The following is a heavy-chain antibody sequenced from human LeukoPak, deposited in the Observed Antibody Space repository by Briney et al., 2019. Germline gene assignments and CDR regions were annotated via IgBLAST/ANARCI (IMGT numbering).Heavy chain of an antibody. CDR1: GFTFSSYG. CDR2: IWYDGSNK. D-gene: IGHD2/OR15-2a*01. V-gene: IGHV3-33*01. Sequence: GGSLRLSCAASGFTFSSYGMHGVRQAPGKGLEWVAVIWYDGSNKYYEDSVKGRFTISRDNAKNSLYLQMNSLRAEDTAVYYCARGPTRANSTDYWGQGALVTVSS. CDR3: ARGPTRANSTDY. J-gene: IGHJ4*02.